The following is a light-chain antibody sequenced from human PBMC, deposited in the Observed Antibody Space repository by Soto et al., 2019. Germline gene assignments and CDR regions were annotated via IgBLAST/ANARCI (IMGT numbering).Light chain of an antibody. V-gene: IGKV1D-8*01. CDR2: AAS. Sequence: VLWMTQSPSLLSASTGDRVTITFRTSQGVSTYVAWYQQKPGKPPKPLIYAASTLHSGVPARFSGSGSGTDFTLTISGLQSEDFATYYCQQYYIFPLAFGGGTKVDIK. J-gene: IGKJ4*01. CDR1: QGVSTY. CDR3: QQYYIFPLA.